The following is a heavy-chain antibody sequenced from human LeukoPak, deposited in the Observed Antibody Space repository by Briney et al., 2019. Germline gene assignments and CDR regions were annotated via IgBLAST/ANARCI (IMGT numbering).Heavy chain of an antibody. Sequence: PSETLSLTCTVSGYSIAHGFFWAWIRQPPGGGLEWIGSLYHSGTTYYNTSLKSRISTSVDTSKNQFSLKLSSVTAAGTAVYYCARGQTQLWPYYYYYYMDVWGKGTTVTVSS. V-gene: IGHV4-38-2*02. CDR1: GYSIAHGFF. CDR2: LYHSGTT. CDR3: ARGQTQLWPYYYYYYMDV. D-gene: IGHD5-18*01. J-gene: IGHJ6*03.